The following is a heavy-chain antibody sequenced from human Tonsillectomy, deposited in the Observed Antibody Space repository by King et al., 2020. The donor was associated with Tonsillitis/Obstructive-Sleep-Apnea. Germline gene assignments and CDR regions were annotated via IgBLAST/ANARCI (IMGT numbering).Heavy chain of an antibody. J-gene: IGHJ6*03. CDR3: ARNKVNYYYYYMDL. CDR1: GFTFSNHG. CDR2: IWYDGSNR. V-gene: IGHV3-33*01. Sequence: VQLVESGGGVVQPGRSLTLSCAASGFTFSNHGMHWVRQAPGKGLEWVAVIWYDGSNRYHADSVKGRFTISRDISKNTLYLQMNSLRAEDTAVYFCARNKVNYYYYYMDLWGKGTPVTVSS. D-gene: IGHD3-10*01.